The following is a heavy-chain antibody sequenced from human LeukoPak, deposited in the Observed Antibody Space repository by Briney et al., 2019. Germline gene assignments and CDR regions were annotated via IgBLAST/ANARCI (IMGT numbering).Heavy chain of an antibody. J-gene: IGHJ4*02. D-gene: IGHD2-15*01. Sequence: GGSLILSCAASGFTFSSYTMSCVRQAPGKGLEWVSAVIGSGGTTYYTDSVKGRFTISRDNSKNTLYLQMNSLRVEDTAVYYCVKEARYCNGGSCYAVLDYWGQGTLVTVSS. V-gene: IGHV3-23*01. CDR1: GFTFSSYT. CDR3: VKEARYCNGGSCYAVLDY. CDR2: VIGSGGTT.